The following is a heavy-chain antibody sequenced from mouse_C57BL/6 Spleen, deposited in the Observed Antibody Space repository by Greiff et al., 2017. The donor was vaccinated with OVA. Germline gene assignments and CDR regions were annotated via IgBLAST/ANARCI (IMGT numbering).Heavy chain of an antibody. CDR2: ISYDGSN. CDR1: GYSITSGYY. Sequence: EVQLVESGPGLVKPSQSLSLTCSVTGYSITSGYYWNWIRQFPGNKLEWMGYISYDGSNNYNPSLKNRISITRDTSKNQFFLKLNSVTTEDTATYYCASVMAHYYAMDYWGQGTSVTVSS. V-gene: IGHV3-6*01. CDR3: ASVMAHYYAMDY. J-gene: IGHJ4*01.